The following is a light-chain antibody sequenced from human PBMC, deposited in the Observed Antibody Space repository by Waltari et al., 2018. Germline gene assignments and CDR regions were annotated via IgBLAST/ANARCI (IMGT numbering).Light chain of an antibody. Sequence: EIVMTQSPATLSVSPGERATLSCRASQSVSSNLAWYQQKPGPAPRLLIFGASTRTTGIPARFSGSGSGTEFTLTISSLQSEDFAVYYCLQYTNWPRTFGQGTKLEIK. CDR1: QSVSSN. CDR2: GAS. CDR3: LQYTNWPRT. V-gene: IGKV3-15*01. J-gene: IGKJ2*01.